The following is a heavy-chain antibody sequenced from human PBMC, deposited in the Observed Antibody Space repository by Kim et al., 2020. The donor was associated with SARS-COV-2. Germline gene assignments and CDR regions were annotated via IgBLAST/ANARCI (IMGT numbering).Heavy chain of an antibody. CDR1: GGSISSGGYY. CDR3: ARTPITMIVVVDAFDI. Sequence: SETLSLTCTVSGGSISSGGYYWSWIRQHPGKGLEWIGYSYYSGSTYYNPSLKIRVTISVDTSKNQFSLRLSSVTAADTAVYYCARTPITMIVVVDAFDIWGQGTMVTVSS. J-gene: IGHJ3*02. CDR2: SYYSGST. D-gene: IGHD3-22*01. V-gene: IGHV4-31*03.